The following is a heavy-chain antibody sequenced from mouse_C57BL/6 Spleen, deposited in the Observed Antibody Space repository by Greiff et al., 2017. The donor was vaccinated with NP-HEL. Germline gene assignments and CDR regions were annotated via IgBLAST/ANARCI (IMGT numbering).Heavy chain of an antibody. V-gene: IGHV1-82*01. CDR1: GYAFSSSW. J-gene: IGHJ4*01. CDR2: IYPGDGDT. CDR3: AADYDGAMDY. D-gene: IGHD2-4*01. Sequence: VQRVESGPELVKPGASVKISCKASGYAFSSSWMNWVKQRPGKGLEWIGRIYPGDGDTNYNGKFKGKATLTADKSSSTAYMQLSSLTSEDSAVYFCAADYDGAMDYWGQGTSVTVSS.